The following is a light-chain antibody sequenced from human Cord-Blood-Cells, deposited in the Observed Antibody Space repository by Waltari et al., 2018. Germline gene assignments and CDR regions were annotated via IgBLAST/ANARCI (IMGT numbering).Light chain of an antibody. CDR3: QQYNNWPIT. V-gene: IGKV3-15*01. Sequence: EIVMTQSPATLSVSPGERATLSCRASQSVSSNLAWYQQKPGQAPRLLIYGASTRATGIPARFSGSGSGTEFTLTISSLQSEDFAVYYCQQYNNWPITFGQGTRQEIK. CDR2: GAS. J-gene: IGKJ5*01. CDR1: QSVSSN.